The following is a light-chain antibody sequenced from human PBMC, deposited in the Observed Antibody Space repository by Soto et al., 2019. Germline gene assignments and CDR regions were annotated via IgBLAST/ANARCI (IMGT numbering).Light chain of an antibody. J-gene: IGKJ4*01. Sequence: EIVLTQSPATLSLSPGERATLSCRASQSVSSYLAWYQQKPGQAPRLLIYDASNRATGIPARFSGSGSGTDFTLTISSLETEDFAVYYCQQRSNWQGATFGGGTKVDIK. CDR3: QQRSNWQGAT. V-gene: IGKV3-11*01. CDR2: DAS. CDR1: QSVSSY.